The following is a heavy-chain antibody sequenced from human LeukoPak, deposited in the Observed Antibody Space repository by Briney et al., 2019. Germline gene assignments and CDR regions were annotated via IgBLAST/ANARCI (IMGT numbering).Heavy chain of an antibody. J-gene: IGHJ4*02. CDR3: ARGVDGGVPAAIPPPPSYYFDY. CDR2: IYYREVT. Sequence: SETLSLTCTVSGGSISSSHYWGWIRQPPGKGLEWIGNIYYREVTYYNPSLKSRVTISVDTSKNQFSLKLSSVTAADTAVYYCARGVDGGVPAAIPPPPSYYFDYWGQGTLVTVSS. D-gene: IGHD2-2*01. V-gene: IGHV4-39*07. CDR1: GGSISSSHY.